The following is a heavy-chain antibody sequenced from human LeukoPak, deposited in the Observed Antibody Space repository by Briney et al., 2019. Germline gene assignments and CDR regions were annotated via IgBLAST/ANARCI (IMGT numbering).Heavy chain of an antibody. J-gene: IGHJ4*02. CDR2: INSDGSST. V-gene: IGHV3-74*01. CDR1: GFTFSSYW. Sequence: GGSLRPSCAASGFTFSSYWMHWVRQAPGKWLVWVSRINSDGSSTSYADSVKGQFTISRDNAKNTLYLQMDSLRAEDTAVYYCARESTEYYFDYWGQGTLVTVSS. CDR3: ARESTEYYFDY. D-gene: IGHD4-17*01.